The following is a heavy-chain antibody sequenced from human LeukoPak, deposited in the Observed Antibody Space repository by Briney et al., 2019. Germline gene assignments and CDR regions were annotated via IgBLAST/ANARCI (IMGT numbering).Heavy chain of an antibody. D-gene: IGHD2-8*02. Sequence: SETLSLTCSVNGGSLGAYYWLWIRQPPGKGLEWIGDINVAGGIKSNPPLKSRVTMSIDTSKNQFSLNLTSVTAADTAIYYCAGTSFYVTGGQYDDSWSQGTLVTVSS. J-gene: IGHJ5*02. CDR2: INVAGGI. CDR3: AGTSFYVTGGQYDDS. CDR1: GGSLGAYY. V-gene: IGHV4-34*01.